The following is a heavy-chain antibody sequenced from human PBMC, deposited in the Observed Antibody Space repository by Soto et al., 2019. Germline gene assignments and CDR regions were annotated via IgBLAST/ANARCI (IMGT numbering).Heavy chain of an antibody. J-gene: IGHJ6*02. V-gene: IGHV3-30*18. CDR3: AKDLVSYCDHEAPLDPMDV. Sequence: QVQLVESGGGVVQPGRSLRLSCAVSGFTFSSYGMHWVRQAPDKGLEWVAVISYDGSNKYYADSVKGRFTISRDNSKNTLYLQTKSLRTEDTGVYYCAKDLVSYCDHEAPLDPMDVWGQGTTVTVSS. CDR2: ISYDGSNK. CDR1: GFTFSSYG. D-gene: IGHD4-17*01.